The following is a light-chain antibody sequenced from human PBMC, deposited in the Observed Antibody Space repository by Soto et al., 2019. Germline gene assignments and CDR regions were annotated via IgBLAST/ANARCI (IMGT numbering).Light chain of an antibody. CDR3: QQRSNWPPT. V-gene: IGKV3-11*01. CDR1: QSVGNN. CDR2: DAS. Sequence: EIVLTQSPATLSLSPGERATLSCRASQSVGNNLAWYQQKPGQAPRLLIYDASNRATGIPARFSGSGSGTDFTLTISSLEPEDFAVYYCQQRSNWPPTFGQGTKVEIK. J-gene: IGKJ1*01.